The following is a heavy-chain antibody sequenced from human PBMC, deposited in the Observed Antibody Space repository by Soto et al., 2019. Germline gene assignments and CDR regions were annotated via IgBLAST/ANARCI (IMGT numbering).Heavy chain of an antibody. Sequence: SETLSLTCTVSGGSISSDYWNWIRQPPGKGLEWIGYIHSGSTTYSASLRSRVTISVDTSKNQFSLKLSSVTAADTAVYYCARDLWGYCGTDCYPLDVWGQGTTVTVSS. CDR1: GGSISSDY. D-gene: IGHD2-21*02. CDR3: ARDLWGYCGTDCYPLDV. J-gene: IGHJ6*02. V-gene: IGHV4-4*08. CDR2: IHSGST.